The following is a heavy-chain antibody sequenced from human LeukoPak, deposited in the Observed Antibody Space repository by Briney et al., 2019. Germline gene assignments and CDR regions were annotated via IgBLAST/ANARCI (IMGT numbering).Heavy chain of an antibody. CDR3: ARSPRAMGVY. J-gene: IGHJ4*02. Sequence: GASVKVSCKATGYTFTNKGISWVRQAPGQGLEWMGWISAYNGNTNYAQKLQGRVTMTTDTSTSTAYMELRSLRSDDTAVYYCARSPRAMGVYWGQGTLVTVSS. V-gene: IGHV1-18*01. CDR2: ISAYNGNT. CDR1: GYTFTNKG. D-gene: IGHD3-16*01.